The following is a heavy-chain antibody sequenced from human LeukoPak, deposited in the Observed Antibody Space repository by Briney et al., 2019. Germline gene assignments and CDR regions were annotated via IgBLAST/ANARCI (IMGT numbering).Heavy chain of an antibody. D-gene: IGHD6-19*01. V-gene: IGHV1-8*01. CDR3: ARGSRRGGWYKELPH. CDR2: MNPNSGNT. Sequence: ASVKVSCKASGYTFTSCDINWVRQATGQGLEWVGWMNPNSGNTGYAQKFQGRVTMTRNTSISTAYMELSSLRSEDTAVYYCARGSRRGGWYKELPHWGQGTLVTVSS. CDR1: GYTFTSCD. J-gene: IGHJ4*02.